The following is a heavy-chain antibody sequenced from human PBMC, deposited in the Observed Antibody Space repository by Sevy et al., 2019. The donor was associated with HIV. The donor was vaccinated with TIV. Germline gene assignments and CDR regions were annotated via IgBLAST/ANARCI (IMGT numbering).Heavy chain of an antibody. CDR1: GFTFSSYA. CDR3: ARDDYTAMVDYYYGMDV. CDR2: ISYDGSNK. D-gene: IGHD5-18*01. V-gene: IGHV3-30*04. Sequence: GESLKISCAASGFTFSSYAMHWVRQAPGKGLEWVAVISYDGSNKYYADSVKGRFTISRDNSKNTLYLQMNSLRAEDTAVYYCARDDYTAMVDYYYGMDVWGQGTTVTVS. J-gene: IGHJ6*02.